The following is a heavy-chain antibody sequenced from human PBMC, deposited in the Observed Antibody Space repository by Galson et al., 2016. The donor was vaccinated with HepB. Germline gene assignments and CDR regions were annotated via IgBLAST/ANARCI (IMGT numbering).Heavy chain of an antibody. D-gene: IGHD4-17*01. Sequence: TLSLTCTVSGGSINSGAYYWNWIRQHPGKGLEWIAYISYSGSTHYNPSLKSRVTISLDTSKNQFSLKLSSVSAADTAVYYCARWYRDADYEEDHWGQGTLVTVSS. V-gene: IGHV4-31*03. CDR3: ARWYRDADYEEDH. J-gene: IGHJ4*02. CDR2: ISYSGST. CDR1: GGSINSGAYY.